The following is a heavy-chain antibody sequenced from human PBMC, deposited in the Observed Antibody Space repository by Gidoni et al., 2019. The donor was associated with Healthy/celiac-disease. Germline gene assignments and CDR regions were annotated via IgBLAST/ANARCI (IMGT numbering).Heavy chain of an antibody. Sequence: EVQLVESGGGLVPPGGSLSLSCAPSGFTFSSYSMNWVRQAPGKGLEWVSSISRSSSYIYYADSVKGRFTISRDNAKNSLYLQMNSLRAEDTAVYYCARVSESEILKRFDYWGQGTLVTVSS. V-gene: IGHV3-21*01. D-gene: IGHD1-26*01. CDR3: ARVSESEILKRFDY. J-gene: IGHJ4*02. CDR1: GFTFSSYS. CDR2: ISRSSSYI.